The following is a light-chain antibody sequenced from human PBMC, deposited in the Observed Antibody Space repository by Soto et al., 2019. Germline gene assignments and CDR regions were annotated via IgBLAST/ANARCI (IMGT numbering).Light chain of an antibody. J-gene: IGLJ1*01. CDR3: GSWDSSLSAYV. CDR2: DDN. V-gene: IGLV1-51*01. Sequence: QSVMXQPPSVSAAPGQKVTISCXXSSSNIGGNSVSWYQQLPGTAPKLLIYDDNKRPSGIPDRFSGSKSGTSATLGITGFQTGDEADYYCGSWDSSLSAYVFGTGTKVTVL. CDR1: SSNIGGNS.